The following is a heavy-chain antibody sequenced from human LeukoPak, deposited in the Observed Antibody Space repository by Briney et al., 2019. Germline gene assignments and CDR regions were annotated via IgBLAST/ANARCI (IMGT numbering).Heavy chain of an antibody. Sequence: GGSLSLSCAASGFIFDNYGMHWVRQAPGKGPEWLSLIRGDANTRYYGDSMKGRITISRDNSKNSLYLHMNSLRTEDTALYYCAKDIRTGSDLDYLCQGTRVTVSS. V-gene: IGHV3-43*02. J-gene: IGHJ4*02. CDR3: AKDIRTGSDLDY. CDR2: IRGDANTR. D-gene: IGHD1-14*01. CDR1: GFIFDNYG.